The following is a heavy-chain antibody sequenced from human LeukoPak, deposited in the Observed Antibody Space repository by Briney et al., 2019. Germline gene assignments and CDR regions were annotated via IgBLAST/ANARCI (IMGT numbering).Heavy chain of an antibody. Sequence: KSGGSLRLSCAASGFTFSDYHITWIRQAPGKGLEWVSYISSSGSTISYADSVKGRFTISRDNAKNTVDLQMSSLRAEDTAVYYCARERIRKYSSGRAHYYYYTDVWGKGTTVTVSS. V-gene: IGHV3-11*01. CDR3: ARERIRKYSSGRAHYYYYTDV. CDR2: ISSSGSTI. D-gene: IGHD6-19*01. CDR1: GFTFSDYH. J-gene: IGHJ6*03.